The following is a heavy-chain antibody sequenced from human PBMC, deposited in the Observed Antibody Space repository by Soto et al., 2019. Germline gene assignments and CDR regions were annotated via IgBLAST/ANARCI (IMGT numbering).Heavy chain of an antibody. CDR2: IYYSGNT. CDR3: AREGRNYNDSSRYWVRNGMDV. J-gene: IGHJ6*02. D-gene: IGHD3-22*01. Sequence: QVKLQESGPGLVKPSQTLSLTCTVSGGAISSGGYYWSWIRQHPGKGLEWIGYIYYSGNTYYNPCLKSRVTISIDTSKNQFSLKLSSVTDADTAGYYCAREGRNYNDSSRYWVRNGMDVWGQGNTVTVSS. CDR1: GGAISSGGYY. V-gene: IGHV4-31*03.